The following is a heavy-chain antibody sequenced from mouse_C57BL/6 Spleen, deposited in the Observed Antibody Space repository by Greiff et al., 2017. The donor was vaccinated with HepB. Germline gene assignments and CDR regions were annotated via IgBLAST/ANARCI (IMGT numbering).Heavy chain of an antibody. J-gene: IGHJ3*01. CDR3: TTGRFLFAY. CDR1: GFNIKDDY. V-gene: IGHV14-4*01. Sequence: EVQVVESGAELVRPGASVKLSCTASGFNIKDDYMHWVKQRPEQGLEWIGWIDPENGDTEYASKFQGKATITADTSSNTAYLQLSSLTSEDTAVYYCTTGRFLFAYWGQGTLVTVSA. CDR2: IDPENGDT.